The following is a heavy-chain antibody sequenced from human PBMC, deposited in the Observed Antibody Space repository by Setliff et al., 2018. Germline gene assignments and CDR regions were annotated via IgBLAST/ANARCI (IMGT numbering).Heavy chain of an antibody. D-gene: IGHD2-15*01. Sequence: ASVKVSCKTSGYTFINYGLSWMRQAPGQGLEWMGWISGYNGNTDYAQNLQGRVTMTRNTSISTAYMELNSLRPEDTAVYYCARTCSGSGCYAGLESWGQGTPVTVSS. CDR1: GYTFINYG. V-gene: IGHV1-18*01. CDR3: ARTCSGSGCYAGLES. CDR2: ISGYNGNT. J-gene: IGHJ4*02.